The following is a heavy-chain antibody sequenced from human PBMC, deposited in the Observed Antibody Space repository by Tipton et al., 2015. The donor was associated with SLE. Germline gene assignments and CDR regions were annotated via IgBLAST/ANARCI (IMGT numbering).Heavy chain of an antibody. CDR2: IYYSGST. Sequence: TLSLTCTVSGVSISSSSWSWIRQPPGRGLEWIGYIYYSGSTNYNPSLKSRVTISVDTSKNQFSLKLSSVTAADTAVYYCARSRGYSYGDGWIDPWGQGTLVTVSS. J-gene: IGHJ5*02. CDR1: GVSISSSS. CDR3: ARSRGYSYGDGWIDP. D-gene: IGHD5-18*01. V-gene: IGHV4-59*07.